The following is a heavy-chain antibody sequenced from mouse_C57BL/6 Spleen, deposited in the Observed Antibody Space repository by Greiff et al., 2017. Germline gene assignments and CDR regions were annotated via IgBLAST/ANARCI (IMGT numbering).Heavy chain of an antibody. V-gene: IGHV1-15*01. CDR1: GYTFTDYE. Sequence: VQLQQSGAELVRPGASVTLSCKASGYTFTDYEMHWVKQTPVHGLEWIGAIDPETGGTAYNQKFKGKDILTADKSSSTAYMELRSVTSEDSAVYYCTRRAYPYYDYDECAMDYWGQGTSVTVSS. J-gene: IGHJ4*01. CDR3: TRRAYPYYDYDECAMDY. CDR2: IDPETGGT. D-gene: IGHD2-4*01.